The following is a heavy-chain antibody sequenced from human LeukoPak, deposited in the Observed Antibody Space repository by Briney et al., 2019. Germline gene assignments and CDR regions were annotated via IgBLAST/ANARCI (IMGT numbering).Heavy chain of an antibody. J-gene: IGHJ4*02. CDR2: ISSSSSYI. CDR3: ARDKVQWELQS. D-gene: IGHD1-26*01. V-gene: IGHV3-21*01. Sequence: PGGSLRLSCAASGFTFSTYAMAWVRQAPGKGLEWVSSISSSSSYIYYADSVKGRFTISRDNAKNSLYLQMNSLGAEDTAVYYCARDKVQWELQSWGQGTLVTVSS. CDR1: GFTFSTYA.